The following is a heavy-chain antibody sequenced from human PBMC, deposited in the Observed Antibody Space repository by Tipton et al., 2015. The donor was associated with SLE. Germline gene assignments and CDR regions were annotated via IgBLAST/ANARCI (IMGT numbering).Heavy chain of an antibody. D-gene: IGHD2-15*01. CDR2: IKQDGSEK. CDR1: GFTFSSYW. V-gene: IGHV3-7*05. Sequence: GSLRLSCAASGFTFSSYWVSWVRQAPGKGLEWVANIKQDGSEKYYVDSVKGRFTISRDNAKNSLYLQMNSLRAEDTAVYYCARDAASALDYWGQGTLVTVSS. CDR3: ARDAASALDY. J-gene: IGHJ4*02.